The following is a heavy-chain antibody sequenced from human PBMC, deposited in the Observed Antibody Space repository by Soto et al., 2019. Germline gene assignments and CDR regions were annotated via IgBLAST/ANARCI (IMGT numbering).Heavy chain of an antibody. CDR2: ISAYNGNT. CDR3: ARDKHCSGGSCYSGKNYYYYGMDV. Sequence: RASVKVSCKASGYTFTSYGISWVRQAPGQGLEWMGWISAYNGNTNYAQKLQGRVTMTTDTSTSTAYMELRSLRSDDTAVYYCARDKHCSGGSCYSGKNYYYYGMDVWGQGTTVTV. D-gene: IGHD2-15*01. J-gene: IGHJ6*02. CDR1: GYTFTSYG. V-gene: IGHV1-18*01.